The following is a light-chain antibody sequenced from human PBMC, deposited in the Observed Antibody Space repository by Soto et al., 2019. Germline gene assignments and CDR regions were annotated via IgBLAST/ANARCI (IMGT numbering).Light chain of an antibody. CDR2: DAS. J-gene: IGKJ1*01. V-gene: IGKV1-5*01. CDR1: QSISSW. CDR3: QQYNSYYLGT. Sequence: DIQMTQSPSTLSASVGDRVTITCRASQSISSWLAWYQQKPGKAPKLLIYDASSLESGVPSRFSGSGSGTEFTLTISSLQPDDYATDYCQQYNSYYLGTFGQGTKVEIK.